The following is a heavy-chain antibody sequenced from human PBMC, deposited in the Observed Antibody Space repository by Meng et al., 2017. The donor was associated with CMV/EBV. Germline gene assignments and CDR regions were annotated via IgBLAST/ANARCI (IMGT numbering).Heavy chain of an antibody. CDR2: IGTGGDT. J-gene: IGHJ6*02. CDR1: GFTFSSYD. CDR3: ARESDYGMDV. Sequence: GESLKISCVASGFTFSSYDMHWVRQVTGKGLEWVSGIGTGGDTYYPDSVKGRFTISRENAKNSLYLQMNSLRAGDTAVYYCARESDYGMDVWGQGTTVTVSS. V-gene: IGHV3-13*01.